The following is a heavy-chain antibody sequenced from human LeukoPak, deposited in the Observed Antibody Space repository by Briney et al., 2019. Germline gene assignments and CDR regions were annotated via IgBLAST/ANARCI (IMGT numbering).Heavy chain of an antibody. Sequence: GGSLRLSCAASGFTFSTYTMNWVRQAPGKGLEWISSISGVTNSYIHYADSVKGRFTISRDNAENSLYLQMNSLRAEDTAVYYCARGHDFWSGYYTWFDPWGQGTLVTVSS. CDR1: GFTFSTYT. CDR2: ISGVTNSYI. D-gene: IGHD3-3*01. V-gene: IGHV3-21*01. CDR3: ARGHDFWSGYYTWFDP. J-gene: IGHJ5*02.